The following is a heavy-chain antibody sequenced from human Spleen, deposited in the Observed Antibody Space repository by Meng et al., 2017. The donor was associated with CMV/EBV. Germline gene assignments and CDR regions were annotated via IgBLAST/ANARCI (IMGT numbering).Heavy chain of an antibody. Sequence: GESLKISCAASGFTFRSYWMNWVRQAPGKGLEWVANIKQDGSDKYYVDSVKGRFTISRDNAKNSLYLQMDSLRAEDTAVYYCAKAGDSSPRYYYYGMDVWGQGTTVTVSS. CDR3: AKAGDSSPRYYYYGMDV. CDR2: IKQDGSDK. J-gene: IGHJ6*02. D-gene: IGHD2-21*02. CDR1: GFTFRSYW. V-gene: IGHV3-7*01.